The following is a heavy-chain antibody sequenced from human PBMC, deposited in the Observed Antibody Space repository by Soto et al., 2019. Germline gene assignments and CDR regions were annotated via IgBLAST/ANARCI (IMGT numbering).Heavy chain of an antibody. CDR1: GGSISSGGYY. D-gene: IGHD1-26*01. Sequence: QVQLQESGPGLVKPSQTLSLTCTVSGGSISSGGYYWSWIRKHPGKGLEWIGYIYYSGSTYYNPCLKSRVTTSVDTSKNQFALKLSSVTPADTAVYYCASGTEGPPTWDGWGQGTTGTVSS. CDR3: ASGTEGPPTWDG. V-gene: IGHV4-31*03. J-gene: IGHJ6*02. CDR2: IYYSGST.